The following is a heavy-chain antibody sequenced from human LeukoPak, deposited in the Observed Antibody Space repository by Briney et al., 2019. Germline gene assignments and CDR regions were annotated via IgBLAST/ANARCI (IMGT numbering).Heavy chain of an antibody. CDR3: ARSGGYERNIDY. V-gene: IGHV1-69*13. D-gene: IGHD5-12*01. J-gene: IGHJ4*02. CDR2: IIPIFGTA. Sequence: GAPVKVSCKASGYTFTGYYMHWVRQAPGQGLEWMGGIIPIFGTANYAQKFQGRVTITADESTSTAYMELSSLRSEDTAAYYCARSGGYERNIDYWGQGTLVTVSS. CDR1: GYTFTGYY.